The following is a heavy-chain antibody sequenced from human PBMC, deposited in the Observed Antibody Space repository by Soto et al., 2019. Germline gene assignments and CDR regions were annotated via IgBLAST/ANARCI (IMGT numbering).Heavy chain of an antibody. Sequence: EVQMLQTGGGLVQPGGSLRLSCEASGFAFSGYAMSWVRQAPGRGLEWVSAISTTGDRTYYADPVKGRFTISRDNSKNKLYPQMHSLRAEDTAVYYCAKDLRGDDLGRDYWGQGALITVSS. J-gene: IGHJ4*02. CDR2: ISTTGDRT. CDR3: AKDLRGDDLGRDY. D-gene: IGHD7-27*01. CDR1: GFAFSGYA. V-gene: IGHV3-23*01.